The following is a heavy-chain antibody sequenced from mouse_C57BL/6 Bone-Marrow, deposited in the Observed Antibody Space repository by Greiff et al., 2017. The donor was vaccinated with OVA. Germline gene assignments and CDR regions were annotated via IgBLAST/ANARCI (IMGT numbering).Heavy chain of an antibody. Sequence: EVQLQQSGPGLVKPSQSLSLTCSVTGYSITSGYYWNWIRQFPGNKLEWMGYISYDGSNNYNPSLKNRISITRDTSKNQFFLKLNSVTTEDTATYYCARDYYDYDVDWFAYWGQGTLVTVSA. CDR1: GYSITSGYY. CDR2: ISYDGSN. CDR3: ARDYYDYDVDWFAY. D-gene: IGHD2-4*01. J-gene: IGHJ3*01. V-gene: IGHV3-6*01.